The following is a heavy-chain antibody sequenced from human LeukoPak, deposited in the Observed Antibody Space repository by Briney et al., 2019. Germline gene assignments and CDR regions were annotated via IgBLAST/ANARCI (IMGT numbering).Heavy chain of an antibody. CDR2: ISSSSSYI. CDR1: GFTFSSYS. Sequence: GGSLRLSCAASGFTFSSYSMNWVRQAPGKGLEWVSSISSSSSYIYYADSVKGRFTISRDNAKNSLYLQMNSLRAEDTALYYCAKDMGYSSSWYTTGYFDYWGQGTLVTVSS. V-gene: IGHV3-21*04. D-gene: IGHD6-13*01. J-gene: IGHJ4*02. CDR3: AKDMGYSSSWYTTGYFDY.